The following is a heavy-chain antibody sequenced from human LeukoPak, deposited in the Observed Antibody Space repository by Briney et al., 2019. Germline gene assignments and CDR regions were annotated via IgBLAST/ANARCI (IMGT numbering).Heavy chain of an antibody. CDR3: AREAIEKGFDY. Sequence: SQTLSLTCAVSGGSISSGGYSWSWIRQPPGKGLEWIGYIYHSGSTYYNPSLKSRVTISVGRSKNQFSLKLSSVTAADTAVYYCAREAIEKGFDYWGQGTLVTVSS. J-gene: IGHJ4*02. CDR1: GGSISSGGYS. V-gene: IGHV4-30-2*01. CDR2: IYHSGST.